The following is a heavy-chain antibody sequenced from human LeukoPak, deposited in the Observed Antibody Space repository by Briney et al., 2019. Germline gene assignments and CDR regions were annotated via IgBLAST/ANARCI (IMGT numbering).Heavy chain of an antibody. CDR1: GFTVSSNY. D-gene: IGHD6-19*01. CDR2: IYSGGST. J-gene: IGHJ4*02. V-gene: IGHV3-53*01. CDR3: AREGASSGWYPFDY. Sequence: PGGSLRLSCAASGFTVSSNYMSWVRQAPGKGLEWVSVIYSGGSTYYADSVKGRFTISRDNSKKTLFLQMNSLRAEDTAVYYCAREGASSGWYPFDYWGQGTLVTVSS.